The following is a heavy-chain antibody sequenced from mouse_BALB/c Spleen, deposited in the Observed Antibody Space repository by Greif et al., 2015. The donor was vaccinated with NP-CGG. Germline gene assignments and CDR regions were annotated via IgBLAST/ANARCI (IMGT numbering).Heavy chain of an antibody. D-gene: IGHD2-14*01. CDR2: IRLKSNNYAT. V-gene: IGHV6-6*02. CDR3: TSYYRYQNPLYYYAMDY. CDR1: GFTFSNYW. J-gene: IGHJ4*01. Sequence: VQLQESGGGLVQPGGSMKLSCVASGFTFSNYWMNWVRQSPEKGLEWVAEIRLKSNNYATHYAESVKGRFTISRDDSKSSVYLQMNNLRAEDTGIYYCTSYYRYQNPLYYYAMDYWGQGTSVTVSS.